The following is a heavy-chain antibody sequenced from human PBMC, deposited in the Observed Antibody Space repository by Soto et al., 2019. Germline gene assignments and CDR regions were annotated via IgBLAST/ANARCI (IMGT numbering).Heavy chain of an antibody. V-gene: IGHV1-2*02. CDR3: AREGYIAAAGLDY. D-gene: IGHD6-13*01. J-gene: IGHJ4*02. CDR1: GYTFTGYY. Sequence: ASVKVSCKASGYTFTGYYIHWVRQAPGQGLEWMGWINPNSGGTNYAQKFQGRVTMTRDTSISTAYMELSRLRSDDTAVYYCAREGYIAAAGLDYWGQGTLVTVSS. CDR2: INPNSGGT.